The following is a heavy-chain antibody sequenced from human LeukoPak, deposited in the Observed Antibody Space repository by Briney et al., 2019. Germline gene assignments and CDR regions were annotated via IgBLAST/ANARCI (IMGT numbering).Heavy chain of an antibody. J-gene: IGHJ5*02. V-gene: IGHV4-34*01. Sequence: SETLSLTCAVYGGSFSGYYWSWIRQPPGKGLEWIGEINHSGSTNYNPSLKSRVTISVDTSKNQFSLKLSSVTAADTAVYYCARHESYGDYEINWFDPWGQGTPVTVSS. D-gene: IGHD4-17*01. CDR1: GGSFSGYY. CDR3: ARHESYGDYEINWFDP. CDR2: INHSGST.